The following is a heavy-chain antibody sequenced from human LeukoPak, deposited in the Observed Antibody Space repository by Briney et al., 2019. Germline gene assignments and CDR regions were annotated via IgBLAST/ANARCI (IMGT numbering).Heavy chain of an antibody. CDR1: GGSIDSYC. V-gene: IGHV4-59*01. CDR2: IYYTGST. J-gene: IGHJ4*02. Sequence: PSETLSLTCTVSGGSIDSYCWSWVRQPPGKGLEWIGYIYYTGSTQYHPSLKSRVTISLDTSKNQFSLKLTSVTAADTAVYYCARVYQSAEYYFDYCGQGNLVSVSS. CDR3: ARVYQSAEYYFDY. D-gene: IGHD2-2*01.